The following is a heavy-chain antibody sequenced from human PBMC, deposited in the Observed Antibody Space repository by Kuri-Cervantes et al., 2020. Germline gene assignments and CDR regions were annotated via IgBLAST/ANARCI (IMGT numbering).Heavy chain of an antibody. Sequence: GGSLRLSCAASGFTFSSYGMHWVRQAPGKGLEWVAVISYDGSNKYYADPVKGRFTISRDNSKNTLYLQMNSLRAEDTAVYYCARVGSLYGDSAFDIWGQGTMVTVSS. CDR1: GFTFSSYG. V-gene: IGHV3-30*03. CDR3: ARVGSLYGDSAFDI. D-gene: IGHD4-17*01. CDR2: ISYDGSNK. J-gene: IGHJ3*02.